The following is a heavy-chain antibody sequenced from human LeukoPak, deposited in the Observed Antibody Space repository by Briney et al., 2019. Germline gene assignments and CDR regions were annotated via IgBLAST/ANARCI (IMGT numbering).Heavy chain of an antibody. J-gene: IGHJ4*02. CDR2: ISSSSSYI. Sequence: GGSLRLSCAASGFTFSSYCMNWVRQAPGKGLEWVSFISSSSSYIYYADSVKGRFTISRDNAKNSLYLQMNSLRAEDTAVYYCAKVVVVAAYSGYYFDSWGQGTLVTVSS. D-gene: IGHD2-15*01. CDR1: GFTFSSYC. V-gene: IGHV3-21*04. CDR3: AKVVVVAAYSGYYFDS.